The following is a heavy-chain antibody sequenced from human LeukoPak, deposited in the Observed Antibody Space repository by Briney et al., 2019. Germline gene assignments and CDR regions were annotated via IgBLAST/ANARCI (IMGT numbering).Heavy chain of an antibody. CDR1: GYTFTSYG. CDR3: ATETIVPAAPYYYYGMDV. J-gene: IGHJ6*02. Sequence: ASVKVSCKASGYTFTSYGISWVRQAPGQGLEWMGWISAYNGNTNYAQKLQGRVTMTTDTSTSTAYMELRSLRSEDTAVYYCATETIVPAAPYYYYGMDVWGQGTTVTVSS. D-gene: IGHD2-2*01. CDR2: ISAYNGNT. V-gene: IGHV1-18*01.